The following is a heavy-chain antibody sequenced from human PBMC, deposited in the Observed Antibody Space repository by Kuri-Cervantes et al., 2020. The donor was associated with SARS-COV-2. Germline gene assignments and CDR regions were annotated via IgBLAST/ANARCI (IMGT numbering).Heavy chain of an antibody. V-gene: IGHV3-74*01. CDR2: INNDGGST. D-gene: IGHD3-3*01. CDR3: ARHDSLKS. CDR1: GFTFSSYW. J-gene: IGHJ5*02. Sequence: GESLKISCAASGFTFSSYWMHWVRQAPGMGLVWVSRINNDGGSTSYADFVKGRVSISRDNAKNTAYLQIHSLRADDTAVYYCARHDSLKSWGQGTLVTVSS.